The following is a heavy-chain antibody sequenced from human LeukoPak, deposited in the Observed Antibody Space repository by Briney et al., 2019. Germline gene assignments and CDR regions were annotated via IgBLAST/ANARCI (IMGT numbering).Heavy chain of an antibody. CDR2: IKQDGSEK. CDR3: AREVYSYGYWCDY. CDR1: GFTFSSYW. J-gene: IGHJ4*02. V-gene: IGHV3-7*01. Sequence: GGSLRLSCAASGFTFSSYWMSWVRQAPGKGLEWVANIKQDGSEKYYVDSVKGRFTISRDNAKNSLYLQMNSLRAEDTAVYYCAREVYSYGYWCDYWGQGTLVTVSS. D-gene: IGHD5-18*01.